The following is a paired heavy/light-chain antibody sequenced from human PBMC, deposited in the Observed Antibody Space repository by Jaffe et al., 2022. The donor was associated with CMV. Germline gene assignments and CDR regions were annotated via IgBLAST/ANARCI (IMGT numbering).Heavy chain of an antibody. CDR1: GFTFSTYN. V-gene: IGHV3-21*01. CDR2: ISTGSSYI. Sequence: EVQLVESGGGLVKPGGSLRLSCAASGFTFSTYNMNWVRQAPGKGLEWVSYISTGSSYIYYADSVRGRFTISRDNAENSLYLQMNSLRAEDTAIYYCAGILGIDGLDIWGQGTMVTVSS. D-gene: IGHD3-16*01. J-gene: IGHJ3*02. CDR3: AGILGIDGLDI.
Light chain of an antibody. CDR2: KDS. V-gene: IGLV3-25*03. J-gene: IGLJ3*02. CDR3: QSADSSGTYRV. CDR1: ALPKQY. Sequence: SYELTQPPSVSVSPGQTARITCSGDALPKQYAYWYHQKPGQAPVLLIFKDSERPSGIPERFSGSSSGTTVTLTISGVQADDAADYYCQSADSSGTYRVFGGGTRLIVI.